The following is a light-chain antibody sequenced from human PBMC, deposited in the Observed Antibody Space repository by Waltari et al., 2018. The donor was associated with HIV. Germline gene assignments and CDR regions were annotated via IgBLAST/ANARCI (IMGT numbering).Light chain of an antibody. CDR3: CSYAGRSTHV. V-gene: IGLV2-23*02. Sequence: QSALTQPASVSGSPGQSITISCTGTSSDVGRYNVFSWYQQHPGKAPKLMIYEVTKRPSGVSNRFSGSKSGNTASLTISGLQAEDEADYYCCSYAGRSTHVFGTGTKVTVL. CDR1: SSDVGRYNV. J-gene: IGLJ1*01. CDR2: EVT.